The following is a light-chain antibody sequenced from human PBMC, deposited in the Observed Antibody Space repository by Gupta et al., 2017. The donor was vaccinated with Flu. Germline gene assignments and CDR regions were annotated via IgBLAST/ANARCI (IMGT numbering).Light chain of an antibody. J-gene: IGKJ2*01. CDR3: QHEGRSPYT. CDR1: QSVRSSY. CDR2: GAS. V-gene: IGKV3-20*01. Sequence: GTMSWSPGERATRSCRASQSVRSSYLAWYQQKPGQAPRLVISGASISATGIPDRFSGSGSGTEFTLTISRLEAEDFAVYYCQHEGRSPYTFGQGSKLEIK.